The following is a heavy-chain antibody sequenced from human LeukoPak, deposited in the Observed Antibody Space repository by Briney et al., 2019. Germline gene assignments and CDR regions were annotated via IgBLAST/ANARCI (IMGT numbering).Heavy chain of an antibody. CDR3: ARSARLMKGVVEVTALDD. Sequence: GGSLRLSCAASGFTFSNYNMNWVRQAPGKVLEWVSSITYSSTYIYYADSVKGRFTISRDNAKNSVYLEMNSLRADDTAVYYCARSARLMKGVVEVTALDDWGQGTLVTVSS. V-gene: IGHV3-21*01. J-gene: IGHJ4*02. D-gene: IGHD3-3*01. CDR1: GFTFSNYN. CDR2: ITYSSTYI.